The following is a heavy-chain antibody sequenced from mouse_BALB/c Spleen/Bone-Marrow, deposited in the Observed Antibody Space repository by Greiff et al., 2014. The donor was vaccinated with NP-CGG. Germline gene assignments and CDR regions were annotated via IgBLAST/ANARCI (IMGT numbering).Heavy chain of an antibody. CDR3: ARNYDYDGGYYAMDY. V-gene: IGHV1-7*01. J-gene: IGHJ4*01. D-gene: IGHD2-4*01. CDR1: GYNFISYW. CDR2: INPSTGYT. Sequence: VQLQQSGAELAKPGASVKMSCKASGYNFISYWMHWVKQRPGQGLEWIGYINPSTGYTEYNQKFKDKATSTADKSSSKAYMQLSSLTSEDSAVCYCARNYDYDGGYYAMDYWGQGTSVTVSS.